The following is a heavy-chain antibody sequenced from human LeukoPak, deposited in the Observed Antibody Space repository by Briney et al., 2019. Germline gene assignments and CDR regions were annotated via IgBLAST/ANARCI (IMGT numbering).Heavy chain of an antibody. V-gene: IGHV3-21*01. CDR1: GFSLSSYS. CDR3: ARDGHGDGFLTGYSYFGMDV. Sequence: PGGSLRLSCAASGFSLSSYSMNWVRQAPGKGLEWVSSITISSNFIYYADSVKGRFTITRDNAKSSLFLQMNSLRAEDTAVYFCARDGHGDGFLTGYSYFGMDVWGQGTTVTVSS. J-gene: IGHJ6*02. D-gene: IGHD3-9*01. CDR2: ITISSNFI.